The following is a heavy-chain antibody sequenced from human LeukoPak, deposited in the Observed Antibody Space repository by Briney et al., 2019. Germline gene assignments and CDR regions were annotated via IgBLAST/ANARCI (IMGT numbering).Heavy chain of an antibody. J-gene: IGHJ6*01. CDR1: GYSFTSYW. CDR3: ARRKARDYYDSSAYYGMDV. D-gene: IGHD3-22*01. V-gene: IGHV5-51*01. CDR2: IYPGDSDT. Sequence: GESLKISCKGSGYSFTSYWIGWARQMPGKGLEWMGIIYPGDSDTRYSPSFQGQVTISADKSISTAYLQWSSLKASDTAMYYCARRKARDYYDSSAYYGMDVWGQGTTVTVSS.